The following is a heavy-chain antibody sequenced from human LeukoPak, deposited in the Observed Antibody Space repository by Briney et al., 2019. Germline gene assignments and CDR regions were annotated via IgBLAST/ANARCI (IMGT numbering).Heavy chain of an antibody. CDR2: TYYRSKWYN. CDR3: ARAPVVPAPPDYYYYYMDV. D-gene: IGHD2-2*01. Sequence: SQTLSLTCAISGDSFSSNRAAWNWIRQSPSRGLEWLGRTYYRSKWYNDYAVSVKSRITIKPDTSKNQFSLQLISVTPEDTAVYYCARAPVVPAPPDYYYYYMDVWGKGTTVTVSS. CDR1: GDSFSSNRAA. J-gene: IGHJ6*03. V-gene: IGHV6-1*01.